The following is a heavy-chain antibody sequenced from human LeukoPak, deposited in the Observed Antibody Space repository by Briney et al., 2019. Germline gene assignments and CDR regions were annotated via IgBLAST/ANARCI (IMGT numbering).Heavy chain of an antibody. V-gene: IGHV1-18*01. Sequence: ASVKVSCKASGGSFSSYVITWVRQAPGQGLEWMGWISAYNGNTNYAQKLQGRVTMTTDTSTSTAYMELRSLRSDDTAVYYCAREARGAVAGTPYYYGMDVWGQGTTVTVSS. J-gene: IGHJ6*02. CDR2: ISAYNGNT. CDR1: GGSFSSYV. CDR3: AREARGAVAGTPYYYGMDV. D-gene: IGHD6-19*01.